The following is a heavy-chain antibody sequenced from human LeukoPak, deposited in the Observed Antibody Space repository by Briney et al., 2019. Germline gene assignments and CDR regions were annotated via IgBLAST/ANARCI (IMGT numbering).Heavy chain of an antibody. D-gene: IGHD3-16*02. Sequence: ASVKVSCKVSGYTLTELSMHWVRQAPGKGLEWMGGFDPEDGETIYAQKFQGRVTMTEDTSTDTAYMELSSLRSEDTAVYYCATEPLAEGKNVISDYWGQGTLVTVSP. CDR1: GYTLTELS. V-gene: IGHV1-24*01. CDR2: FDPEDGET. CDR3: ATEPLAEGKNVISDY. J-gene: IGHJ4*02.